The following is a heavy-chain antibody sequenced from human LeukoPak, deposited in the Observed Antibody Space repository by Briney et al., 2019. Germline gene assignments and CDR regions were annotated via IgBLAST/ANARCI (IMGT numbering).Heavy chain of an antibody. CDR2: ISSSSSYI. J-gene: IGHJ4*02. Sequence: GGSLRLSCAASGFTFSSYSMNWVRQAPGMGLEWVSSISSSSSYIYYADSVKGRFTISRDNAKNSLYLQMNSLRAEDTAVYYCARDLLVATTMVRGVINEWGQGTLVTVSS. CDR1: GFTFSSYS. CDR3: ARDLLVATTMVRGVINE. D-gene: IGHD3-10*01. V-gene: IGHV3-21*01.